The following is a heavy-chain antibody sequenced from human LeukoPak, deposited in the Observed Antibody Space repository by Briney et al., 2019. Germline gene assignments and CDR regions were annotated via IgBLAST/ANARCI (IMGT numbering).Heavy chain of an antibody. D-gene: IGHD3-3*01. CDR3: ARARPYDFWSGYPY. V-gene: IGHV1-18*01. CDR2: ITPYNGSA. Sequence: GASVKVSCKASGYTFTSYGFSWVRQAPGQGLEWMGWITPYNGSAKYAQKLQGRVTMTTDTSTSTAYMELRSLRFDDTAVYYCARARPYDFWSGYPYWGQGTLVTVSS. CDR1: GYTFTSYG. J-gene: IGHJ4*02.